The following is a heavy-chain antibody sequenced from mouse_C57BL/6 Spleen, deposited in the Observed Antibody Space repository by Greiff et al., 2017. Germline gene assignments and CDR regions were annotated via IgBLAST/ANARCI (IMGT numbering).Heavy chain of an antibody. CDR1: GYTFTSYD. V-gene: IGHV1-85*01. Sequence: VQLLQSGPELVKPGASVKFSCTASGYTFTSYDINWVQQRPGQGLEWVGWIYPGDGSTKYHEKFKGQSTLTVDTSSSTAYMGLHSLTSEDYEVYFCAGVGTREFDYWGQGTTLTVSS. J-gene: IGHJ2*01. D-gene: IGHD4-1*01. CDR2: IYPGDGST. CDR3: AGVGTREFDY.